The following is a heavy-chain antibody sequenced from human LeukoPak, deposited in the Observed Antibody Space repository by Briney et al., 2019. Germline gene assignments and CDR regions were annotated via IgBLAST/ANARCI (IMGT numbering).Heavy chain of an antibody. CDR3: AKDGYASYSRKPNWFDP. CDR2: ISGSGGST. Sequence: GGSLRLSCAASGFTFSSYAMSWVRQAPGKGLEWVSAISGSGGSTYYADSVKGRFTISRDNSKNTLYLQMNSLRAEDTAVYYCAKDGYASYSRKPNWFDPWGQGTLVTVSS. J-gene: IGHJ5*02. V-gene: IGHV3-23*01. D-gene: IGHD6-13*01. CDR1: GFTFSSYA.